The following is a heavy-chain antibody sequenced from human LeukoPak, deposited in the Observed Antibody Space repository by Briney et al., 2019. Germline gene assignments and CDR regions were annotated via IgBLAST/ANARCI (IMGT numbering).Heavy chain of an antibody. Sequence: ASVKVSCKASGYTFTNYGISWVRQAPGQGLEWMGWISACNGNTNYAQKLQGRVTVTTDTSTSTAYMELRSLRSDDTAVYYCASSGSGSYYQYWGRGTLVTVSS. J-gene: IGHJ4*02. V-gene: IGHV1-18*01. D-gene: IGHD3-10*01. CDR3: ASSGSGSYYQY. CDR2: ISACNGNT. CDR1: GYTFTNYG.